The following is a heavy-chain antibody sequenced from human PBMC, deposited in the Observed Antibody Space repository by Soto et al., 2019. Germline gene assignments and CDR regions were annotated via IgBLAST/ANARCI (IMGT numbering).Heavy chain of an antibody. D-gene: IGHD6-13*01. CDR2: IDASGNT. V-gene: IGHV4-4*07. CDR1: VDSITTYY. J-gene: IGHJ6*02. CDR3: ARYSNNWFQAEGMDV. Sequence: SETLSLTCTVSVDSITTYYWSWIRQPAGKGLEWIGRIDASGNTNYNPSLNSRVTMSIDTSKKQFSLKLTSVTAADTAIYYCARYSNNWFQAEGMDVWGQGTTVTVSS.